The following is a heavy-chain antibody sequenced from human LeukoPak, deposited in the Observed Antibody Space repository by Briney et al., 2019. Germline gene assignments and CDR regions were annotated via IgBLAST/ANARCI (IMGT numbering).Heavy chain of an antibody. Sequence: SVKVSCKASGGTFSSYAISWVRQAPGQGLEWMGRIIPIFGIANYAQKFQGRVTITADKSTSTAYMELSSLRSEDTAVYYCARSRRRSIYYYYYGMAVWGQGTTVTVSS. CDR3: ARSRRRSIYYYYYGMAV. V-gene: IGHV1-69*04. CDR2: IIPIFGIA. J-gene: IGHJ6*02. CDR1: GGTFSSYA. D-gene: IGHD1-14*01.